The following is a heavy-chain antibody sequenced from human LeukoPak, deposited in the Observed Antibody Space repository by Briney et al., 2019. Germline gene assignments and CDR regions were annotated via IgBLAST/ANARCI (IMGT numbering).Heavy chain of an antibody. CDR1: GFTFSSYG. Sequence: GGSLRLSCAASGFTFSSYGMHWVRQAPGKGLEWVAVISYDGSNKYYADSVKCRFTISRDNSKNTLYLQMNSLRAEDTAVYYCAKDQSYYYDSSGYPTNYFDYWGQGTLVTVSS. J-gene: IGHJ4*02. CDR2: ISYDGSNK. CDR3: AKDQSYYYDSSGYPTNYFDY. V-gene: IGHV3-30*18. D-gene: IGHD3-22*01.